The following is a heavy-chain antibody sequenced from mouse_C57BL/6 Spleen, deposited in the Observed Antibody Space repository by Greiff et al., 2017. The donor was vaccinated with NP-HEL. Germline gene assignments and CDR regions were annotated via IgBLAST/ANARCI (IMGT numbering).Heavy chain of an antibody. Sequence: EVQRVESGGGLVQPGGSMKLSCVASGFTFTNYWMNWVRQSPEQGLEWVAQISLKSDNYASHYAVSVKGRFTISRDDSKSSVYLQKNNLRAEDTGIYYCTGGDNYDYEYFDVWGTGTTVTVSS. J-gene: IGHJ1*03. D-gene: IGHD2-4*01. CDR3: TGGDNYDYEYFDV. CDR1: GFTFTNYW. CDR2: ISLKSDNYAS. V-gene: IGHV6-3*01.